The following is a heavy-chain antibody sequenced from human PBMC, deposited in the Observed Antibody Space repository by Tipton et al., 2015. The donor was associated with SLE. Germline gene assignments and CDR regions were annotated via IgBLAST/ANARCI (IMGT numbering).Heavy chain of an antibody. CDR1: GGAISRYY. Sequence: TLSLTCTVSGGAISRYYLSCIRQPPGKELEWIGYNYYSGRTNYNPSLKSRVTISVDTSKKQFSLILTSVTAADAALYYRSRHSTIRAYNSGRSTSYADSWSQGTLVTVSS. J-gene: IGHJ4*02. CDR3: SRHSTIRAYNSGRSTSYADS. V-gene: IGHV4-59*08. D-gene: IGHD5-18*01. CDR2: NYYSGRT.